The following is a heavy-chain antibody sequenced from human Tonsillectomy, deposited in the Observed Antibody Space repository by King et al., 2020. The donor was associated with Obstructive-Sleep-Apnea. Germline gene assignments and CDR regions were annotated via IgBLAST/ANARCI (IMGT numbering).Heavy chain of an antibody. J-gene: IGHJ4*02. CDR1: GGSIRSYY. Sequence: QLQESGPGLVKPSETLSLTCTVSGGSIRSYYWSWIRQPPGKGLEWIGYIFYSGSTNYNPSLKSRVTISVDTSKNQFSLKLSSVTAADTAVYYCARGGSSGYYRDPFDSWGQGTLVTVSS. CDR3: ARGGSSGYYRDPFDS. V-gene: IGHV4-59*01. D-gene: IGHD3-22*01. CDR2: IFYSGST.